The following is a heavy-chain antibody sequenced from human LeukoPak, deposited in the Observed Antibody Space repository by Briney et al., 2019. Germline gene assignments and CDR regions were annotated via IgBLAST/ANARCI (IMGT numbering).Heavy chain of an antibody. CDR2: MNPNSGNT. V-gene: IGHV1-8*01. D-gene: IGHD3-9*01. CDR3: ARFDWAIYYYYYYGMDV. CDR1: GYTFTSYD. Sequence: ASVKVSCKASGYTFTSYDINWVRQATGQGLEWMGWMNPNSGNTGYAQEFQGRVTMTRNTSISTAYMELSSLRSEDTAVYYCARFDWAIYYYYYYGMDVWGQGTTVTVSS. J-gene: IGHJ6*02.